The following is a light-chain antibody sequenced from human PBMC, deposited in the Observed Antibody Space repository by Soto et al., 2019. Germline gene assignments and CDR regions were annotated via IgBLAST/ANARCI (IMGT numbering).Light chain of an antibody. V-gene: IGLV1-40*01. CDR3: QSYDSSLSGYV. CDR1: SSNIGAGYD. Sequence: QSVLTQPPSVSGAPGQGVTISCTGSSSNIGAGYDVHWYQQVPGKVPKPLIYGNNNRPSGVPDRFSGSKSGTSASLAITGLQAEDEADYYCQSYDSSLSGYVFGTGTKLT. J-gene: IGLJ1*01. CDR2: GNN.